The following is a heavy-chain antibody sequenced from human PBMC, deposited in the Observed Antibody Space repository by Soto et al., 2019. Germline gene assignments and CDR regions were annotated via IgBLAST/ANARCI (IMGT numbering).Heavy chain of an antibody. D-gene: IGHD3-10*01. V-gene: IGHV4-59*08. CDR1: GGSISSYY. CDR2: IYYSGST. J-gene: IGHJ5*02. Sequence: SETLSLTCTVSGGSISSYYWSWIRQPPGKGLEWIGYIYYSGSTNYNPSLKSRVTISVDTSKNQFSLKLSSVTAADTAVYYCARQISGSGSYSWFDPWGQGTLVTVSS. CDR3: ARQISGSGSYSWFDP.